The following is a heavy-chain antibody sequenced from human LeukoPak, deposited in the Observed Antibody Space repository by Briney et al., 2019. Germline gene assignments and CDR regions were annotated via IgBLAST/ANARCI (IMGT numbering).Heavy chain of an antibody. Sequence: PGGSLRLSCAASGFTFSSHWMTWVRQAPGKGLEWVANINQGGSERYYVDSVKGRFTISRDNAKNSLYPQMNSLRAEDTAVYYCARDSEYSSSFAFDIWGQGTMVTVSS. D-gene: IGHD6-13*01. CDR1: GFTFSSHW. CDR2: INQGGSER. CDR3: ARDSEYSSSFAFDI. V-gene: IGHV3-7*01. J-gene: IGHJ3*02.